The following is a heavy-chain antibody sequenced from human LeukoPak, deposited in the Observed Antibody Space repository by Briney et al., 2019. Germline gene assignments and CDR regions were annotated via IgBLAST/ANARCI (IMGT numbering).Heavy chain of an antibody. D-gene: IGHD5-12*01. CDR2: IYPGDSDT. J-gene: IGHJ5*02. CDR3: ARLRGRQYSGSAFDP. Sequence: GESLKISCEGSGYRFANSWIAWVRQMPGKGLEWMGIIYPGDSDTRYSPSFQGQVTISADKSINTAYLQWSSLKASDTAMYYCARLRGRQYSGSAFDPWGQGTLVTVSS. V-gene: IGHV5-51*01. CDR1: GYRFANSW.